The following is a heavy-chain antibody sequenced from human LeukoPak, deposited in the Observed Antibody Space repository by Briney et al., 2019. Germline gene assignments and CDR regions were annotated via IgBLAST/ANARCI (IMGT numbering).Heavy chain of an antibody. Sequence: PGGSLRLSCAASGFTFSSYAMSWVRQAPGKGLEWVSAISGSGGSTYYADSVKGRFTISRDNSKNMLYLQMNSLRAEDTAVYYCAKEAKPPGNYYDSSGYYYDYWGQGTLVTVSS. CDR3: AKEAKPPGNYYDSSGYYYDY. J-gene: IGHJ4*02. CDR2: ISGSGGST. D-gene: IGHD3-22*01. V-gene: IGHV3-23*01. CDR1: GFTFSSYA.